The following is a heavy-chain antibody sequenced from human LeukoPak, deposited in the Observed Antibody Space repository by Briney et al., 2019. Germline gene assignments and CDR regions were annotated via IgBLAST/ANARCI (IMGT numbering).Heavy chain of an antibody. CDR1: GGSVSSASYY. V-gene: IGHV4-39*07. Sequence: SETLSLTCTVSGGSVSSASYYWSWIRQPPGKGLEWIGGISHSGSTNYSPSLKSRVTISVDTSKNQFSLNLSSVTAADTAVYYCARALVRATMVWYFDLWGRGTLVTVSS. J-gene: IGHJ2*01. CDR2: ISHSGST. CDR3: ARALVRATMVWYFDL. D-gene: IGHD5-12*01.